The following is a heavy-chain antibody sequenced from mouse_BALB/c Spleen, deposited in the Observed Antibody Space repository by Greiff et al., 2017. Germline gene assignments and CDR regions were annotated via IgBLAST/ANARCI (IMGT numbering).Heavy chain of an antibody. CDR2: ISSGSSTI. CDR1: GFTFSSFG. CDR3: ARGLSYGWRYFDV. J-gene: IGHJ1*01. V-gene: IGHV5-17*02. Sequence: EVKLVESGGGLVQPGGSRKLSCAASGFTFSSFGMHWVRQAPEKGLEWVAYISSGSSTIYYADTVKGRFTISRDNPKNTLFLQMTSLRSEDTAMYYCARGLSYGWRYFDVWGAGTTVTVSS. D-gene: IGHD1-1*01.